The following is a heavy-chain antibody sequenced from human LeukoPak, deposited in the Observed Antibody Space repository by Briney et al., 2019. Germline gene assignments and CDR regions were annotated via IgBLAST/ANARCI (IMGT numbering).Heavy chain of an antibody. V-gene: IGHV3-74*01. CDR3: ARDGSLPYY. CDR1: GFTFSNYW. CDR2: INSDGST. Sequence: GGSLRLSCAASGFTFSNYWMHWVRQGPGKGLVWVSRINSDGSTSYADSVKGRFTISRDNAKNTLYLQMNSLRAEDTAVYYCARDGSLPYYWGRGTLVTVSS. J-gene: IGHJ4*02.